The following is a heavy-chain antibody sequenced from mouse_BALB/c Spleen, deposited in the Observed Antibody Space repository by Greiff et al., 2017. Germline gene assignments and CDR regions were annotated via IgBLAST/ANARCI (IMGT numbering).Heavy chain of an antibody. CDR1: GFTFSSFG. J-gene: IGHJ1*01. CDR2: ISSGSSTI. CDR3: ARFYDGYYGVFDV. D-gene: IGHD2-3*01. Sequence: EVMLVESGGGLVQPGGSRKLSCAASGFTFSSFGMHWVRQAPEKGLEWVAYISSGSSTIYYADTVKGRFTISRDNPKNTLFLQMTSLRSEDTAMFYCARFYDGYYGVFDVWGAGTTVTVSS. V-gene: IGHV5-17*02.